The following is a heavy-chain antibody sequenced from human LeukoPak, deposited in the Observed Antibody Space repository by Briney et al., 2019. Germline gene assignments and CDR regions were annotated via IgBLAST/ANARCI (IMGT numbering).Heavy chain of an antibody. CDR3: ARGGGTLDY. V-gene: IGHV4-59*01. Sequence: SETLSLTCTVSGDSISSYYWSWIRQPPGKGLEWIGYIYDSGKTNYDASLISRVTISVDTSKNQFSLKLTSVTPADTAVYYCARGGGTLDYWGQGTLVTVSS. CDR2: IYDSGKT. CDR1: GDSISSYY. J-gene: IGHJ4*02. D-gene: IGHD3-16*01.